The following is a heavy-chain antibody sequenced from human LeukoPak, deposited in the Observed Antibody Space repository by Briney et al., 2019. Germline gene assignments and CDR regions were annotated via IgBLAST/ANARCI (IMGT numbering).Heavy chain of an antibody. Sequence: GGSLRLSCAASGFTFSSYWMHWVRQAPGKGLVWVSRINGDGSRTNYADSVKGRFAISRDNAENTVNLQIYSLKAEDSAVYFCARGVPGGWYFDLWGRATLVTVSS. CDR2: INGDGSRT. CDR1: GFTFSSYW. J-gene: IGHJ2*01. CDR3: ARGVPGGWYFDL. V-gene: IGHV3-74*01. D-gene: IGHD3-16*01.